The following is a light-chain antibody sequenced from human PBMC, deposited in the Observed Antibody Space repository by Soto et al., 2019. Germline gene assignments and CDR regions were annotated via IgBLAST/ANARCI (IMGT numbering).Light chain of an antibody. V-gene: IGLV2-14*01. J-gene: IGLJ2*01. Sequence: QSALTQPASVSGSPGQSITISCTGTSSDVGGYNYVSWYQQHPGKAPKLMIYEVTNRPSGVSNRFSGSKSGNTASLTISGRQAEDEADYYCCSYTATSALTVFGGGTKLTVL. CDR2: EVT. CDR1: SSDVGGYNY. CDR3: CSYTATSALTV.